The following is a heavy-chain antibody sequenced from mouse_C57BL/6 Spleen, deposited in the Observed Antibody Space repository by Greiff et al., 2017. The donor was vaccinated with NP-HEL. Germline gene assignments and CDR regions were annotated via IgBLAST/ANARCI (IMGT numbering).Heavy chain of an antibody. D-gene: IGHD3-2*02. V-gene: IGHV1-59*01. CDR2: IDPSDSYT. Sequence: QVQLQQPGAELVRPGTSVKLSCKASGYTFTSYWMHWVKQRPGQGLEWIGVIDPSDSYTNYNQKFKGKATLTVDTSSSTAYMQLSSLTSEDSAVYYCAREGAQGGVDYWGQGTTLTVSS. CDR1: GYTFTSYW. CDR3: AREGAQGGVDY. J-gene: IGHJ2*01.